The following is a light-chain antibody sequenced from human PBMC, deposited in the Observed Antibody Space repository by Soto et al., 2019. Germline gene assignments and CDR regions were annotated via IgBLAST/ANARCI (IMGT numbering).Light chain of an antibody. J-gene: IGKJ1*01. Sequence: EIVTTQSPASLSVPPGERATLSCRASQSVSSNFAWYLQKPGQAPRLLIYGASTRATAVPARFTASGSGTEFTLTISSLQSDDFGVYYCQQYDTWPRTFGQGTKVDIK. V-gene: IGKV3-15*01. CDR2: GAS. CDR1: QSVSSN. CDR3: QQYDTWPRT.